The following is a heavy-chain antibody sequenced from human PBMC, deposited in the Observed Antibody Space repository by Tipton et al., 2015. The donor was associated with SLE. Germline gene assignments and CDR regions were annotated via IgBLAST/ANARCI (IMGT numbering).Heavy chain of an antibody. CDR1: GGSISNYY. CDR2: IYTSGST. J-gene: IGHJ4*02. Sequence: TLSLTCTVSGGSISNYYWRWIRQPAGKGLEWIVRIYTSGSTTYNPSLKSRVTMSVDTSKNQFSLKLSSVTAADTAVYYCAGAWQGYCSGGTCYVLDYWGQGTLVTVSS. CDR3: AGAWQGYCSGGTCYVLDY. V-gene: IGHV4-4*07. D-gene: IGHD2-15*01.